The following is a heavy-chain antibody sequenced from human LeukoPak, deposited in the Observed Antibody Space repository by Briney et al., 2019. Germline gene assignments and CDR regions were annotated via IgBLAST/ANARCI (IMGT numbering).Heavy chain of an antibody. D-gene: IGHD1-26*01. CDR3: AHDRMGIGFDP. CDR2: IYWNDGK. V-gene: IGHV2-5*01. J-gene: IGHJ5*02. CDR1: GFSLTSTGVGSTGVG. Sequence: SGPTLVKPTRTLTLTCTFSGFSLTSTGVGSTGVGVTWVRQPPGKALEWLALIYWNDGKHYNPSLKTRLTITKDTSKNQVILTMTNMDPVDTATYYCAHDRMGIGFDPWGQGTLVTVSS.